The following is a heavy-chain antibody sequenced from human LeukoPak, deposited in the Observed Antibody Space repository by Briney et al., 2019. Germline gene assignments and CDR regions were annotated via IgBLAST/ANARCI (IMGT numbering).Heavy chain of an antibody. CDR3: ARLTPDSSGYYLYGNWFDP. CDR2: IRAYNGNT. V-gene: IGHV1-18*01. J-gene: IGHJ5*02. D-gene: IGHD3-22*01. CDR1: GYTFTSYG. Sequence: ASVKVSCKASGYTFTSYGISWVRQAPGQGREWMGWIRAYNGNTNYAQKLQGRVTMTTDTSTSTAYMELRSQRSDDTAVYYCARLTPDSSGYYLYGNWFDPWGQGTLVTVSS.